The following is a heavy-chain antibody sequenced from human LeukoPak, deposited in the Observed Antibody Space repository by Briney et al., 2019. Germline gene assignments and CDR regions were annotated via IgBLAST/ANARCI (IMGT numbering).Heavy chain of an antibody. Sequence: GGSLRLSCAASGFTFSSYAMSWVGQAPGKGLEWVSAIGGSGGSAYYADSVKGRFTISGDNSKNTLYLQMNSLRAEDTAVYYCAKDWSLVGAIGYYFDCWGQGILVTVSS. V-gene: IGHV3-23*01. J-gene: IGHJ4*02. CDR3: AKDWSLVGAIGYYFDC. D-gene: IGHD1-26*01. CDR2: IGGSGGSA. CDR1: GFTFSSYA.